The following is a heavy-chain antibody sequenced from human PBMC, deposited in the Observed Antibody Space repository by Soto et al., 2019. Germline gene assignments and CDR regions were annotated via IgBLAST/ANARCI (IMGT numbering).Heavy chain of an antibody. D-gene: IGHD3-10*01. CDR3: ARGRGSGNAFDY. CDR2: INHSGST. Sequence: SETLSLTCAVYGGSFSGYYWSWIRQPPGKGLEWIGEINHSGSTNYNPSLKSRVTKSVDTSKNQFSLKLSSVTAADTAVYYCARGRGSGNAFDYWGQGTLVTVSS. CDR1: GGSFSGYY. V-gene: IGHV4-34*01. J-gene: IGHJ4*02.